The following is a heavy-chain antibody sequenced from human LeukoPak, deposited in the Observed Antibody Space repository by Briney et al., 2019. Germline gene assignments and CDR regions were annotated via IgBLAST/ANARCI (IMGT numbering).Heavy chain of an antibody. D-gene: IGHD6-13*01. CDR3: ARAAAAGTSHDAFDI. V-gene: IGHV1-2*04. CDR1: GYTFTSYG. J-gene: IGHJ3*02. Sequence: ASVKVSCKASGYTFTSYGISWVRQAPGQGLEWMGWINPNSGGTNYAQKFQGWVTMTRDTSISTAYMELSRLRSDDTAVYYCARAAAAGTSHDAFDIWGQGTMVTVSS. CDR2: INPNSGGT.